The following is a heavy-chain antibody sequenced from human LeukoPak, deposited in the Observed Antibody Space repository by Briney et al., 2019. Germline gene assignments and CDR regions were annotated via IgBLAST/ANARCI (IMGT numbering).Heavy chain of an antibody. J-gene: IGHJ4*02. V-gene: IGHV1-2*02. CDR2: INPNSGGT. D-gene: IGHD6-19*01. Sequence: ASVKVSCKASGYTFSNYGISWVRQAPGQGLEWMGWINPNSGGTNYAQKFQGRVTMTRDTSISTAYMELSRLRSDDTAVYYCARVTRSSGLVWGQGTLVTVSS. CDR1: GYTFSNYG. CDR3: ARVTRSSGLV.